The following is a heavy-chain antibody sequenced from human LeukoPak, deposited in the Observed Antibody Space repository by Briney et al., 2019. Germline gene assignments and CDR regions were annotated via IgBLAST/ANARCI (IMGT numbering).Heavy chain of an antibody. D-gene: IGHD1-1*01. CDR3: ARGTYFDY. CDR1: GYTFTTYG. CDR2: TSAYNDKT. V-gene: IGHV1-18*01. J-gene: IGHJ4*02. Sequence: GASVKVSCKASGYTFTTYGISWVRQAPGQGLEWMGWTSAYNDKTKYAQKLEGRVTMTTDTSTSTAYMEMRSLRSDDTAAYYCARGTYFDYWGQGTLVTVSS.